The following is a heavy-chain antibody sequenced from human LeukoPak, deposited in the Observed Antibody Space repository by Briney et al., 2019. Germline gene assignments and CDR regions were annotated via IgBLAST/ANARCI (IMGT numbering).Heavy chain of an antibody. V-gene: IGHV3-7*01. CDR1: GLTYRTSW. CDR2: IKEDGSEK. J-gene: IGHJ1*01. Sequence: GGSLRLSCAASGLTYRTSWMSCVRQTPGRGREWVADIKEDGSEKVYVDSVRGRFTISRDNAENSLYLQMNSLRAEDTAVYFCARDRERSNWDWGQGTLVTVSS. D-gene: IGHD6-13*01. CDR3: ARDRERSNWD.